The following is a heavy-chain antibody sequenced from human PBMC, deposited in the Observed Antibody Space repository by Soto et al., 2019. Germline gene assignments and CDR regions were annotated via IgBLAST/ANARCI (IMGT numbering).Heavy chain of an antibody. CDR3: AKDPRSITGTTSSEDFQQ. V-gene: IGHV1-69*01. Sequence: QAQLMQSGAEVKKPGSSVKVSCTASGGTFSGYAISWVRQAPGQGLEWMGGIIPVLGITNYAQKFQGRITIAADESTGTAHLDLRSLSSEDTAVYYCAKDPRSITGTTSSEDFQQWGQGTLLTVSS. J-gene: IGHJ1*01. CDR2: IIPVLGIT. CDR1: GGTFSGYA. D-gene: IGHD1-20*01.